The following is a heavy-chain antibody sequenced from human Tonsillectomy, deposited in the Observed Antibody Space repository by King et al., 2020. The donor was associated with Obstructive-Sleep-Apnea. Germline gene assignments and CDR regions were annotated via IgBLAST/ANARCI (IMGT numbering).Heavy chain of an antibody. V-gene: IGHV2-5*02. CDR1: GFSIRTTGVG. D-gene: IGHD3-10*01. Sequence: FTLKESGPTLVKPTQTLTLTCTLSGFSIRTTGVGVGCVRQPPGKALEWLALVYLDDDNRFSPILKNRLTATKDTSRNQGVLRMTNMDPLDTGTYYCAHRVFYGSGSFKGAFDIWGQGTMVTVSS. CDR3: AHRVFYGSGSFKGAFDI. J-gene: IGHJ3*02. CDR2: VYLDDDN.